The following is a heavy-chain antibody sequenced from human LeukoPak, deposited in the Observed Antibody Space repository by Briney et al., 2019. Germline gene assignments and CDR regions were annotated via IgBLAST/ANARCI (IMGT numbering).Heavy chain of an antibody. J-gene: IGHJ4*02. Sequence: TGGSLRLSCAASGFTFSSYAMSWVRQAPGKGLEWVSAITGSGGSTYYADSVKGRFTIPRDNSKNTLYVQMNSLRAEDTAVYYCATERNWVFDYWGQGTLVTVSS. CDR3: ATERNWVFDY. D-gene: IGHD7-27*01. CDR2: ITGSGGST. V-gene: IGHV3-23*01. CDR1: GFTFSSYA.